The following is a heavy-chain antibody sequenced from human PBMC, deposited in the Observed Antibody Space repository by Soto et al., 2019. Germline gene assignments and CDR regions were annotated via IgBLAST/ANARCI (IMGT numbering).Heavy chain of an antibody. Sequence: ASVKVSCKASGYTFTSYGIHWVRQAPGQRLEWMGWINAANGDKKYSPKFQGRVTITRDTSASTAYMELSSLRSEDTAVYYCVRRHVSATGIDWFDPWGQGTRGTGSS. V-gene: IGHV1-3*01. CDR3: VRRHVSATGIDWFDP. D-gene: IGHD6-13*01. CDR2: INAANGDK. J-gene: IGHJ5*02. CDR1: GYTFTSYG.